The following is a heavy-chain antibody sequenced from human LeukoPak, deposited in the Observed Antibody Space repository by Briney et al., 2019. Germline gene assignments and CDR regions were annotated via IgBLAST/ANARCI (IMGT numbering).Heavy chain of an antibody. Sequence: GGSLRLSCAASGFTFSSYSMNWVRQAPGKGLEWVSSITSSSSYIYYADSVKGRFTISRDNAKNSLYLQMNSLRAEDTAVYYCARVQSGSMAYFDYWGQGTLVTVSS. V-gene: IGHV3-21*01. J-gene: IGHJ4*02. CDR3: ARVQSGSMAYFDY. CDR2: ITSSSSYI. D-gene: IGHD1-26*01. CDR1: GFTFSSYS.